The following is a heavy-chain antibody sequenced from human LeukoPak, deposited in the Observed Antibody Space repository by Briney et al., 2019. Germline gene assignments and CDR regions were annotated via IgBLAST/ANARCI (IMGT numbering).Heavy chain of an antibody. J-gene: IGHJ5*02. Sequence: SETLSLTCSVSGYSISNFYYWDWIRQPPGKGLQWIGSIHHSGSTYYNPSLKSRVIIPVDTSKNQFSLNLSSVTAADTAAYYCARAEGDYDKLHNWFDPWGQGTLVTVSS. CDR1: GYSISNFYY. V-gene: IGHV4-38-2*02. CDR2: IHHSGST. CDR3: ARAEGDYDKLHNWFDP. D-gene: IGHD4-17*01.